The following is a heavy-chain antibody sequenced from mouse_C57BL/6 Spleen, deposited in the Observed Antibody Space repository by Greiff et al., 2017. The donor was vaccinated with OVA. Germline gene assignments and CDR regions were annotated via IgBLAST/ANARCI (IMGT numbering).Heavy chain of an antibody. CDR2: ISYSGST. CDR1: GYSITSGYD. Sequence: EVQLVESGPGMVKPSQSLSLTCTVTGYSITSGYDWHWIRHFPGNKLEWMGYISYSGSTNYNPSLKSRISITHDTSKNHFFLKLNSVTTEDTATYYCARGDLLLRSYYFDYWGQGTTLTVSS. J-gene: IGHJ2*01. V-gene: IGHV3-1*01. CDR3: ARGDLLLRSYYFDY. D-gene: IGHD1-1*01.